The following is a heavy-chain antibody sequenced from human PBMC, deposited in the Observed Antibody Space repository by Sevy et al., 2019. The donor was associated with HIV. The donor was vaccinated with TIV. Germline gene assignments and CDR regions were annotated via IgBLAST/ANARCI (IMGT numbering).Heavy chain of an antibody. J-gene: IGHJ5*02. D-gene: IGHD2-2*01. CDR1: DGSFSGYY. CDR2: INESGIT. CDR3: ARSPPVVVVPGAPSWFDP. V-gene: IGHV4-34*01. Sequence: HSETLSLTCAVHDGSFSGYYWNWIRQLPGKGLEWIGEINESGITNYNPSLKSRVTISVDTSKKEFSLKLNSVTAADTAVYFCARSPPVVVVPGAPSWFDPWGQGTLVTVSS.